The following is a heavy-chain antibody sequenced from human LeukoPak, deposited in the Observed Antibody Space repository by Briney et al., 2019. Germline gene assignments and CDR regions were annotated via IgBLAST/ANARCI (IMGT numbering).Heavy chain of an antibody. CDR3: AKARLWFGELDY. D-gene: IGHD3-10*01. CDR1: GFTFSSYA. J-gene: IGHJ4*02. V-gene: IGHV3-23*01. Sequence: PGGSLRLSCAASGFTFSSYAMSWVRQAPGKGLEWASAISGSGGSTYYADSVKGRFTISRDNSKNTLYLQMNSLRAEDTAVYYCAKARLWFGELDYWGQGTLVTVSS. CDR2: ISGSGGST.